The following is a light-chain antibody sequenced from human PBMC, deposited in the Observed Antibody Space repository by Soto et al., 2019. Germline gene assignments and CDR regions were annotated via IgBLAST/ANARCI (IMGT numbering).Light chain of an antibody. J-gene: IGLJ2*01. CDR1: NIGSKS. CDR3: QVWDSSSDHVV. CDR2: YDS. Sequence: SYELTQPPSVSVAPGKTARITCGGNNIGSKSVHWYQQKPGQAPVLVIYYDSYRPSGIPERFSGSNSGNTATLTIRRVEAGDEADYYFQVWDSSSDHVVFGGGNKLTV. V-gene: IGLV3-21*04.